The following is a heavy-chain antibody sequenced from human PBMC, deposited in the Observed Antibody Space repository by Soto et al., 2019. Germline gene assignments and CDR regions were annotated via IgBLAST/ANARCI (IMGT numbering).Heavy chain of an antibody. Sequence: QVQLQESGPGLVKPSGTLSLTCAVSGGSISSSNWWSWVRQPPGQGLEWIGEIYHSGSTNYNPSLMSRLTISVEGYKNQLSLKMRSVNAADTAVYYCTRDMIYGSERSHYYYAMDVWGRGTTVTVSS. V-gene: IGHV4-4*02. J-gene: IGHJ6*02. CDR3: TRDMIYGSERSHYYYAMDV. D-gene: IGHD3-10*01. CDR1: GGSISSSNW. CDR2: IYHSGST.